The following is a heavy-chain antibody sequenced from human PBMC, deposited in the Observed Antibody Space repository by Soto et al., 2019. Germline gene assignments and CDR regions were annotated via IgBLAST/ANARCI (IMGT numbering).Heavy chain of an antibody. D-gene: IGHD3-10*01. V-gene: IGHV4-38-2*02. CDR3: ARDEGWFGELAFDY. CDR1: GYSISSGYY. J-gene: IGHJ4*02. CDR2: IYHSGST. Sequence: QVQLQESGPGLVKPSETLSLTCAVSGYSISSGYYWGWIRQPPGKGLEWIGSIYHSGSTYYNPSLKSRVTISVDTSKNQFSLKLSSVTAADTAVYYCARDEGWFGELAFDYWGQGTLVTVSS.